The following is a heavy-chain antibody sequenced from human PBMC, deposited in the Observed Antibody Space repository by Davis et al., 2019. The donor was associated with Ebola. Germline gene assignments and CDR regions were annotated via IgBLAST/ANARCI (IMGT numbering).Heavy chain of an antibody. V-gene: IGHV3-21*01. CDR1: GFTFSSYS. D-gene: IGHD3-22*01. Sequence: PGGSLRLSCAASGFTFSSYSMNWVRQAPGKGLEWVSSISSSSSYIYYADSVKGRFTISRDNAKNSLYLQMNSLRAEDTAVYYCARVPARYYDSSGYYSHWFDPWGQGTLVTVSS. J-gene: IGHJ5*02. CDR2: ISSSSSYI. CDR3: ARVPARYYDSSGYYSHWFDP.